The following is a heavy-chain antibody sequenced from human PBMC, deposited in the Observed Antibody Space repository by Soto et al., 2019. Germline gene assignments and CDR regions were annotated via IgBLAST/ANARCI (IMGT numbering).Heavy chain of an antibody. CDR3: ARGLGYCSSASCYIWFDF. Sequence: GVSLGLISAASGLTVNTYAMSCVRPAPGKGLAWVSTISASGGSTYYADSVKGRFTISRDNSKNTLYLQMNTLRAEDTAVYYCARGLGYCSSASCYIWFDFWGQGTPVTGSS. CDR2: ISASGGST. V-gene: IGHV3-23*01. J-gene: IGHJ4*02. CDR1: GLTVNTYA. D-gene: IGHD2-2*02.